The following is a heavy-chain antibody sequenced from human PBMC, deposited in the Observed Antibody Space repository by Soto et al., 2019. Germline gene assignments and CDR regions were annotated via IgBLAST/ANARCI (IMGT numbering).Heavy chain of an antibody. CDR2: IYYSGST. CDR3: ARGDGSVTAGYYYYGMDV. CDR1: GGSISSYY. J-gene: IGHJ6*02. V-gene: IGHV4-59*01. Sequence: PSETLSLTCTVSGGSISSYYWSWIRQPPGKGPEWIAYIYYSGSTNYNPSLKSRVTISVDTSKNQFSLKLSSVTAADTAVYYCARGDGSVTAGYYYYGMDVWGQGTTVTVSS. D-gene: IGHD1-26*01.